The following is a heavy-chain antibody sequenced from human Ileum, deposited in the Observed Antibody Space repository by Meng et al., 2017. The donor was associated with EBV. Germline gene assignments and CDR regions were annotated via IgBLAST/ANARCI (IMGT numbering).Heavy chain of an antibody. V-gene: IGHV4-4*02. J-gene: IGHJ1*01. D-gene: IGHD3-10*01. CDR2: IPHRGSS. Sequence: ESRPVMVNATDTHALTCTAPGDLITNHNCWASVRQPPGKGLVWIGEIPHRGSSAYNPSLKSRVSMSIDNSKHQFSLKLTSVTAADTAVYHCLRGSGGSVWGQGTLVTVSS. CDR3: LRGSGGSV. CDR1: GDLITNHNC.